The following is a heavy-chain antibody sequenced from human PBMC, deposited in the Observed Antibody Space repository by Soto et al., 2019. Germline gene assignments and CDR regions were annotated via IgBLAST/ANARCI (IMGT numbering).Heavy chain of an antibody. J-gene: IGHJ6*01. V-gene: IGHV4-59*01. Sequence: SETLSLTCTVSGGSIISYYWSWIRQPPWKGLEWIGYIYYSGSTNYNPSLKSRVTISVDTSKNQFSLKLSSVTAADTAVYYCARVQDYGDYAPYYYYGMDVWGQGTTVTVSS. CDR2: IYYSGST. CDR3: ARVQDYGDYAPYYYYGMDV. CDR1: GGSIISYY. D-gene: IGHD4-17*01.